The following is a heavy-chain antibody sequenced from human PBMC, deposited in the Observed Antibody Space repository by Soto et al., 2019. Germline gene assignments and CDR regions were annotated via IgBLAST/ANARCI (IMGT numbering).Heavy chain of an antibody. Sequence: SETLSLTCAVSGYSISSGYYWGWIRQPPGKGLEWIGSIYHSGSTYYNPSLKSRVTISVDTSKNQFSLKLSSVTAADTAVYHCAGATGTYYYYGMDVWGQGTTVTVSS. D-gene: IGHD4-17*01. J-gene: IGHJ6*02. CDR2: IYHSGST. V-gene: IGHV4-38-2*01. CDR3: AGATGTYYYYGMDV. CDR1: GYSISSGYY.